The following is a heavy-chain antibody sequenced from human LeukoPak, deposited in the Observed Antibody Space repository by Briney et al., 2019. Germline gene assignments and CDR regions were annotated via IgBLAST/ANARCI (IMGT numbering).Heavy chain of an antibody. Sequence: SETLSLTCAVYGGSFSGYYWSWIRQPPGKGLEWGGEINHSGSTNYNPSLKSRVTISVDTSKNQFSLKLSSVTAADTAVYYCARGLGSGSRLIPWGQGTLVTVSS. D-gene: IGHD1-26*01. CDR2: INHSGST. J-gene: IGHJ5*02. V-gene: IGHV4-34*01. CDR1: GGSFSGYY. CDR3: ARGLGSGSRLIP.